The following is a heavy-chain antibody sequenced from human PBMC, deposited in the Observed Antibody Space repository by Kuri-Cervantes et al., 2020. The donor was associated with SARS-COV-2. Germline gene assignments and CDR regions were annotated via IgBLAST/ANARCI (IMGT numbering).Heavy chain of an antibody. CDR1: GFSVRSNY. J-gene: IGHJ4*02. Sequence: GESLKISCAASGFSVRSNYMSWVRQAPGKGLEWVSSIYSSGSTYYADSVKGRFTSSRENYKNTVYLQLNSLRVEDTAVYYYARSTVGFDSWGQGTLVTVSS. CDR3: ARSTVGFDS. CDR2: IYSSGST. V-gene: IGHV3-53*01. D-gene: IGHD4-23*01.